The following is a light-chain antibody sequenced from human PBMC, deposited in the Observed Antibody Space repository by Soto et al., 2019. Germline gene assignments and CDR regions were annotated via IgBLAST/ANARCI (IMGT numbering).Light chain of an antibody. J-gene: IGKJ1*01. CDR1: QSVTTY. CDR2: AIS. CDR3: QQGYRTQWT. Sequence: DIQMTHSPSSLSASVGDRVTITCRASQSVTTYLHWYQQKAGEAPKLLIYAISNLQSGVSSRFSRSGSGTDFSLTINTLQPEDFATYYCQQGYRTQWTFGQGNQVEIX. V-gene: IGKV1-39*01.